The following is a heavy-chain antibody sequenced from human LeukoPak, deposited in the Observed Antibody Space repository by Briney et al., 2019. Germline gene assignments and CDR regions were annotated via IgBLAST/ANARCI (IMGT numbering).Heavy chain of an antibody. CDR2: ITSGGNT. V-gene: IGHV3-53*01. CDR1: GFTFSSYS. J-gene: IGHJ4*02. D-gene: IGHD5-12*01. Sequence: VGSLRLSCAASGFTFSSYSMNWVRQAPGKGLEWVSVITSGGNTYYADSVKGRFTTSRDNSKNTLYVQMNSLRAEDTAMYYCARGRGYRDYDRPLDYWGQGTLVTVSS. CDR3: ARGRGYRDYDRPLDY.